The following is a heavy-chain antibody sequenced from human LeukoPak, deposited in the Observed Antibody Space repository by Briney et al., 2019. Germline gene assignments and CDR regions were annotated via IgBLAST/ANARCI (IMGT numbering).Heavy chain of an antibody. CDR2: IYYSGST. V-gene: IGHV4-39*01. Sequence: PSETLSLTCTVSGGSISSSSYYWGWIRQPPGKGLEWIGSIYYSGSTYYNPSLKSRITISVDTSKNQFSLKLSSVTAADTAVYYCARLLTGYSSGWYSDYFDYWGQGTLVTVSS. CDR1: GGSISSSSYY. J-gene: IGHJ4*02. D-gene: IGHD6-19*01. CDR3: ARLLTGYSSGWYSDYFDY.